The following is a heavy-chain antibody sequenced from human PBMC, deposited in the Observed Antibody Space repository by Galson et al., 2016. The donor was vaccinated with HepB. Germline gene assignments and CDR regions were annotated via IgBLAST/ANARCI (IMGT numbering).Heavy chain of an antibody. J-gene: IGHJ3*02. D-gene: IGHD3-9*01. CDR1: GFTFSNYA. CDR2: ISGSGSST. Sequence: GSLRLSCAASGFTFSNYAMSWVRQAPGKGLEWVSGISGSGSSTYYPDSVKGRFTISRDNSKNLLYVHMNSLRAEDTAVYYCAKDRLQYFDWLFPDTFDIWGQGTLVTVSS. V-gene: IGHV3-23*01. CDR3: AKDRLQYFDWLFPDTFDI.